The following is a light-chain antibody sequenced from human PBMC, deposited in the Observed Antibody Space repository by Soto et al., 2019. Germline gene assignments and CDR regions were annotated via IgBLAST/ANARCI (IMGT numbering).Light chain of an antibody. Sequence: IQLTQSPSFLSASVGDRVTITCRASQGISSALAWYQQKPGKAPKLLIYDASSLESGVPSRFSGSGSGTEFTLTISSLQPDDSATYYCQQCNRYPITFGQGTRLEIK. CDR1: QGISSA. CDR2: DAS. CDR3: QQCNRYPIT. V-gene: IGKV1-13*02. J-gene: IGKJ5*01.